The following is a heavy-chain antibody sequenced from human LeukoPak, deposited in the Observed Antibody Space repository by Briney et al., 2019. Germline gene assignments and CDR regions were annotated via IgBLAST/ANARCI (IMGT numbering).Heavy chain of an antibody. Sequence: ASVKVSCKASGYPFTAYYIHWARQAPGQGLEWMGWINPNSGGTNYAQKFQGRVTMTRDTSISTAYMELSSLRSDDTAVYYCARPSYGSSFDFDYWGQGTLVTVSS. CDR2: INPNSGGT. J-gene: IGHJ4*02. V-gene: IGHV1-2*02. CDR3: ARPSYGSSFDFDY. D-gene: IGHD6-13*01. CDR1: GYPFTAYY.